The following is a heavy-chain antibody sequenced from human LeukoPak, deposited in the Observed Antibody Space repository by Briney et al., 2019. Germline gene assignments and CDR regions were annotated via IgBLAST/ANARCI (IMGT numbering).Heavy chain of an antibody. V-gene: IGHV3-49*04. CDR3: TRDIYYTSANY. CDR2: IRSKAYGGTT. J-gene: IGHJ4*02. D-gene: IGHD3-22*01. Sequence: GGSLRLSCTASGFTFGDYAMSWVRQAPGKGLEWVGFIRSKAYGGTTEYAASVKGRFTISRGDSKSIAYLQMNSLKTEDTAVYYCTRDIYYTSANYWGQGTLVTVSS. CDR1: GFTFGDYA.